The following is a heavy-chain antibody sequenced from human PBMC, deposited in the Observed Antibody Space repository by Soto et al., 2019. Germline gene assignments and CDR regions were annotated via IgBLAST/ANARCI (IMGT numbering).Heavy chain of an antibody. CDR3: ARAFWCSSTSCQKYYYYYYGMDV. CDR2: ISYDGSNK. CDR1: GFTFSSYA. D-gene: IGHD2-2*01. Sequence: ESGGGVVQPGRSLRLSCAASGFTFSSYAMHWVRQAPGKGLEWVAVISYDGSNKYYADSVKGRFTISRDNSKNTLYLQMNSLRAEDTAVYYCARAFWCSSTSCQKYYYYYYGMDVWGQGTTVTVSS. J-gene: IGHJ6*02. V-gene: IGHV3-30-3*01.